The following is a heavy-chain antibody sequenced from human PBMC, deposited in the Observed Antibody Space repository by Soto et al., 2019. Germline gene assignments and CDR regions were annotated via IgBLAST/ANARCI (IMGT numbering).Heavy chain of an antibody. CDR2: ISYDGSNK. CDR3: ARDGIGYSYGTFDY. CDR1: GFTFSSYA. Sequence: PGGSLRLSCAASGFTFSSYAMHWVRQAPGKGLEWVAVISYDGSNKYYADSVKGRFTISRDNSKNTLYLQMNSLRAEDTAVYYCARDGIGYSYGTFDYWGQGTLVTVSS. J-gene: IGHJ4*02. V-gene: IGHV3-30-3*01. D-gene: IGHD5-18*01.